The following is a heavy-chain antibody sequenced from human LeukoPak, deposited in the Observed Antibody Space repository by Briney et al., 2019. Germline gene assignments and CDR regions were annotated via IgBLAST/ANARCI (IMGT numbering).Heavy chain of an antibody. CDR1: GFTVSSNY. Sequence: GGSLRLSCAASGFTVSSNYMSWVRQAPGKGLEWVSVIYSGGSTYYADSVKGRFTISRDNSKNTLYLQMNSLRAEDTAVYYCARVIAVAGTGYDYWGQGTLVTVSS. V-gene: IGHV3-66*01. CDR2: IYSGGST. J-gene: IGHJ4*02. D-gene: IGHD6-19*01. CDR3: ARVIAVAGTGYDY.